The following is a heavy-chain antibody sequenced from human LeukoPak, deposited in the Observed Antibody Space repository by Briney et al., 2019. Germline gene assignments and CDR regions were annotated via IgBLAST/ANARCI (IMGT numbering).Heavy chain of an antibody. Sequence: GGSLRLSCAASGFTFSSYGMSGVRQAPGRGLEWVSAISGSGGSTYYADSVKGRFTISRDNSKSTLYLQMNSLRAEDTAVYYCATSKYSGSYWGQGTLVTVSS. J-gene: IGHJ4*02. V-gene: IGHV3-23*01. CDR2: ISGSGGST. D-gene: IGHD1-26*01. CDR1: GFTFSSYG. CDR3: ATSKYSGSY.